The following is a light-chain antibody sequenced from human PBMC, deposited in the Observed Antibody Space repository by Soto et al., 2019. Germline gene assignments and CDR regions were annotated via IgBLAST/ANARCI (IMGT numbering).Light chain of an antibody. CDR2: GAY. CDR1: QSVSSGA. CDR3: QHYGNSPYT. Sequence: EIVLTHSPGTLSLSPGERATLSCRASQSVSSGALAWYKQKPAQDPRLLLYGAYNRATGIPDRFSGSGSGTDFTLTISRREPEAFAEYSCQHYGNSPYTFRQGTKPEI. V-gene: IGKV3-20*01. J-gene: IGKJ2*01.